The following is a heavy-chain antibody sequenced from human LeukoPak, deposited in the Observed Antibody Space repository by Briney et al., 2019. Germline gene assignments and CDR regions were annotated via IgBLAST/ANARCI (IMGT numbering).Heavy chain of an antibody. D-gene: IGHD3-10*01. CDR2: IYPGDSDT. J-gene: IGHJ4*02. Sequence: GESLKISCKGSGYSLTSYWIGWVRQMPGKGLEWMGIIYPGDSDTRYSPPFQGQVTISADKSISTAYLQWSSLKASDTAMYYCARRTTMVRGVFDYWGQGTLVTVSS. CDR1: GYSLTSYW. V-gene: IGHV5-51*01. CDR3: ARRTTMVRGVFDY.